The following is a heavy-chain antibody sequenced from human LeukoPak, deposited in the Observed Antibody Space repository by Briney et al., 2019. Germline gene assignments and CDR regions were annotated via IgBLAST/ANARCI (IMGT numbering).Heavy chain of an antibody. Sequence: PGGSLRLSCAASGFTFSSYAMSWVRQAPGKGLEWVSAISGSGGSTYYADSVKGRFTISRDNSKNTLYLQMNSLRAEDTAVYYCASDPYFSGGPGDGMDVWGQGTTVTVSS. CDR1: GFTFSSYA. CDR2: ISGSGGST. CDR3: ASDPYFSGGPGDGMDV. D-gene: IGHD2-15*01. V-gene: IGHV3-23*01. J-gene: IGHJ6*02.